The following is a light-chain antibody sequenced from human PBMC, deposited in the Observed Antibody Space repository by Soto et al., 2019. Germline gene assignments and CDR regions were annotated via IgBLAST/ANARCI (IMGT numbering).Light chain of an antibody. V-gene: IGLV2-14*01. CDR2: DVT. Sequence: QSALTQPASVSGAPGQSITVSCTGTSSDVGGYNYVSWYQQYPGKVPRLMIYDVTNRPSGVSNRFSGSKSGNTASLTISGLQAEDDADYYCSSSRRGSTYVFGTGTKLTVL. CDR1: SSDVGGYNY. J-gene: IGLJ1*01. CDR3: SSSRRGSTYV.